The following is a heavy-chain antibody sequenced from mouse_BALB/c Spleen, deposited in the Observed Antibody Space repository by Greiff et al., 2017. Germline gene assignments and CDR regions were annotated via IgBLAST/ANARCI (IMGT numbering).Heavy chain of an antibody. CDR1: GFAFSSYD. CDR3: ARLYGNYADY. V-gene: IGHV5-12-1*01. Sequence: EVMLVESGGGLVKPGGSLKLSCAASGFAFSSYDMSWVRQTPEKRLEWVAYISSGGGSTYYPDTVKGRFTISRDNAKNTLYLQMSSLKSEDTAMYYCARLYGNYADYWGQGTTLTVSS. CDR2: ISSGGGST. D-gene: IGHD2-1*01. J-gene: IGHJ2*01.